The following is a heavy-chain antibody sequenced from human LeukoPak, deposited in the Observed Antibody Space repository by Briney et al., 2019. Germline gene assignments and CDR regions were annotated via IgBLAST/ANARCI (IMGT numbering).Heavy chain of an antibody. CDR2: IRSKAYGGTT. J-gene: IGHJ6*03. Sequence: GGSLRLSCTASGFTFGDYAMSWVRQAPGKGLEWVGFIRSKAYGGTTEYAASGKGRFTISRDDSKSIAYLQMNSLKTEDTAVYYCTRDSCSSCFRYYYYYMDVWGKGTTVTVSS. D-gene: IGHD2-2*01. CDR1: GFTFGDYA. CDR3: TRDSCSSCFRYYYYYMDV. V-gene: IGHV3-49*04.